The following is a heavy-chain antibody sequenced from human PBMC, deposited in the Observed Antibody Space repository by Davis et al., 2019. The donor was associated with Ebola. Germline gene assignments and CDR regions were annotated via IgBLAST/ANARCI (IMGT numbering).Heavy chain of an antibody. CDR3: ARDWSIAVAGPRGVFDY. Sequence: PGGSLRLSCAASGFTFSDYYMSWIRQAPGKGLEWVSYISSSSSYTNYADSVKGRFTISRDNAKNTLYLQMNSLRAEDTAVYYCARDWSIAVAGPRGVFDYWSQGTLVTVSS. D-gene: IGHD6-19*01. V-gene: IGHV3-11*06. J-gene: IGHJ4*02. CDR1: GFTFSDYY. CDR2: ISSSSSYT.